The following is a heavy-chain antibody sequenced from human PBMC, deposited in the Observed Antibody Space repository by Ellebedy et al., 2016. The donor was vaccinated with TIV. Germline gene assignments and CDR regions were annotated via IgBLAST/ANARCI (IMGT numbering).Heavy chain of an antibody. Sequence: GESLKISYAASGFTFNSYAMHWVRQAPGKGLEWVGIIWHDGSHSYYADSVKGRFTISRDNSKNTVDLQMNSLRADDTAVYYCASELVGTTDFDYWGQGTLVTVSS. D-gene: IGHD1-26*01. V-gene: IGHV3-33*08. CDR2: IWHDGSHS. CDR3: ASELVGTTDFDY. J-gene: IGHJ4*02. CDR1: GFTFNSYA.